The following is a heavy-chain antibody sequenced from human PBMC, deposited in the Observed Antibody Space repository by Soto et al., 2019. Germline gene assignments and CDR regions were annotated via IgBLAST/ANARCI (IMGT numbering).Heavy chain of an antibody. CDR1: GYGFSNYW. CDR2: IFPEDSDT. Sequence: GESLKISCEGSGYGFSNYWIAWVRQMPGKGLEWLGIIFPEDSDTRYTPSLQGQVTISADKSINTAYLQWSSLKASDTATYYCARLFRNYYSGIDVRGQGTTVTVSS. J-gene: IGHJ6*02. CDR3: ARLFRNYYSGIDV. D-gene: IGHD3-10*01. V-gene: IGHV5-51*01.